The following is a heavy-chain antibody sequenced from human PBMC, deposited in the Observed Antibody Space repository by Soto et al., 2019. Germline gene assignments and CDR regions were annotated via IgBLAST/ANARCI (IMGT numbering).Heavy chain of an antibody. Sequence: VQLLESGGGLVQPGGSLRLSCAASGFTFSSYAMSWVRQAPGKGLEWVSALSGSGVSTYYADSVKGRFTISRDNSKTTLYVKMNSLGAEDTAVYYCAKGGGSKDYYDTSGYYLYYYYAMAVWGQGTTVTVSS. J-gene: IGHJ6*02. CDR2: LSGSGVST. CDR1: GFTFSSYA. D-gene: IGHD3-22*01. CDR3: AKGGGSKDYYDTSGYYLYYYYAMAV. V-gene: IGHV3-23*01.